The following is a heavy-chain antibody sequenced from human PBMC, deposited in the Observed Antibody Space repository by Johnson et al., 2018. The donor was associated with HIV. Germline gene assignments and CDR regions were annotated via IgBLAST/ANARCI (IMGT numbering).Heavy chain of an antibody. J-gene: IGHJ3*02. CDR3: AKDVGNYWPDAFDI. Sequence: QVQLVESGGGVVQSGGSLRLSCAASGFTFSTYGMHWVRQAPGKGLEWVAFIRYDGNNKYYADSVRGRLTISRDNSKNTVYLQMNSLRTEDTAVYYCAKDVGNYWPDAFDIWGQGTMVTVSS. V-gene: IGHV3-30*02. D-gene: IGHD3-22*01. CDR2: IRYDGNNK. CDR1: GFTFSTYG.